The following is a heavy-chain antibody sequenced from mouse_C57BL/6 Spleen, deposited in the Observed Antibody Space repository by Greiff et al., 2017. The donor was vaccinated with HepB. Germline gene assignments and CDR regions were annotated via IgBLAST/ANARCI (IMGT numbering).Heavy chain of an antibody. CDR1: GFTFSSYA. V-gene: IGHV5-4*01. D-gene: IGHD1-1*01. CDR3: ARVTTVHAMDY. J-gene: IGHJ4*01. Sequence: EVQLVESGGGLVKPGGSLKLSCAASGFTFSSYAMSWVRQTPEKRLEWVATISDGGSYTYYPDNVKGRFTISRDNAKNNLYLQMSHLKSEDTAMYYCARVTTVHAMDYWGQGTSVTVSS. CDR2: ISDGGSYT.